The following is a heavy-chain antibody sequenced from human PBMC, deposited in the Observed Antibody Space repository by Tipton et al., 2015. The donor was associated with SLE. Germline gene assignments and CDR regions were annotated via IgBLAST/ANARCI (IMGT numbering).Heavy chain of an antibody. CDR2: ICYSGST. V-gene: IGHV4-59*01. J-gene: IGHJ4*02. CDR3: ARAHDSSLSY. Sequence: TLSLTCTVSGGSISRYYWSWIRQPPGKGLEWIGYICYSGSTNYNPSLKSRVTISVDTSKNQFSLKLSSVTAADTAVYYCARAHDSSLSYWGQGTLVTVSS. CDR1: GGSISRYY. D-gene: IGHD6-13*01.